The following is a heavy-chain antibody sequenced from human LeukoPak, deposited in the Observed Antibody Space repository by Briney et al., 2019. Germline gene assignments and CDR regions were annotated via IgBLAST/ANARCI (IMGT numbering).Heavy chain of an antibody. CDR1: GFTFSSYW. CDR2: IKQDGSEK. CDR3: ARARGYYGSGRADY. Sequence: GGSLRLSCAASGFTFSSYWMSWVRQAPGKGLEWVANIKQDGSEKYYVDSVKGRFTISRDNAKNSLYLQMNSLRAEDTAVYYCARARGYYGSGRADYWGQGTLVTVSS. V-gene: IGHV3-7*01. D-gene: IGHD3-10*01. J-gene: IGHJ4*02.